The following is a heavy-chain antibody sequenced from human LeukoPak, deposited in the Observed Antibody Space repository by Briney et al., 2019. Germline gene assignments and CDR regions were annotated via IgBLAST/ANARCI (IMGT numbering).Heavy chain of an antibody. CDR2: IYHSGST. D-gene: IGHD5-18*01. CDR1: GYSISSGYY. Sequence: SETLSLTCTVSGYSISSGYYWGWIRQPPGKGLEWIGSIYHSGSTYYNPSLKSRVTISVDTSKNQFSLKLSSVTAADTAVYYCARVVRGYSLYGLYFDYWGQGTLVTVSS. CDR3: ARVVRGYSLYGLYFDY. V-gene: IGHV4-38-2*02. J-gene: IGHJ4*02.